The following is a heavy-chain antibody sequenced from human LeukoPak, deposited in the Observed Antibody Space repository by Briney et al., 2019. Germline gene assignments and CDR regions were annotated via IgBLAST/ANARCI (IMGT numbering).Heavy chain of an antibody. CDR3: ARDTWTTVTHIFDY. Sequence: PGGSLRLSCAASGFAFSSFGIHWVRQAPGKGLEWVSSISSSSSYIYYADSVKGRFTISRDNAKKSLYLQMNSLRVEDTAVYYCARDTWTTVTHIFDYWGQGTLVTVSS. J-gene: IGHJ4*02. V-gene: IGHV3-21*01. CDR2: ISSSSSYI. CDR1: GFAFSSFG. D-gene: IGHD4-17*01.